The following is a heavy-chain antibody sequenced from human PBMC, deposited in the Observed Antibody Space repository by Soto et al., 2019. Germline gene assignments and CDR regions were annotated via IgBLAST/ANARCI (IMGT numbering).Heavy chain of an antibody. CDR3: ARTLHRAAPRGQQLVPWFDP. CDR2: IWYDGSNK. Sequence: QVQLVESGGGVVQPGRSLRLSCAASGFTFSSYGMHWVRQAPGKGLEWVAVIWYDGSNKYYADSVKGRFTISRDNSKNTLYLQMNSLRAEDTAVYYCARTLHRAAPRGQQLVPWFDPWGKGTLVTVSS. D-gene: IGHD6-13*01. J-gene: IGHJ5*02. CDR1: GFTFSSYG. V-gene: IGHV3-33*01.